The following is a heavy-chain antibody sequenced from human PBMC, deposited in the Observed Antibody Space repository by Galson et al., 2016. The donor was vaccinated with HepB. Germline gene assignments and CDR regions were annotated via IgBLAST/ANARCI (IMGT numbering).Heavy chain of an antibody. J-gene: IGHJ4*02. CDR2: INAGNGNT. CDR1: GYTFTSYG. D-gene: IGHD3-22*01. V-gene: IGHV1-3*01. Sequence: SVKVSCKASGYTFTSYGLPWVRQAPGQRLEWMGEINAGNGNTDFSQRFQGRVTITRDTSASTAYMEVSSLRSEDTAVYYCARGTGGSGYYYVDYWGQGTLVTVSS. CDR3: ARGTGGSGYYYVDY.